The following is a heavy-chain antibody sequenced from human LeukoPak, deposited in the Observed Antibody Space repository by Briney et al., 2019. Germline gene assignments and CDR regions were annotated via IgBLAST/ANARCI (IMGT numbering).Heavy chain of an antibody. D-gene: IGHD3-22*01. CDR3: ARLIPYDSSGYPLNWFDP. CDR2: IYYSGST. J-gene: IGHJ5*02. V-gene: IGHV4-39*01. CDR1: GGSISSSSYY. Sequence: SETLSLTCTVSGGSISSSSYYWCWLRQPPGKGLEWIGSIYYSGSTYYNPSLKSRVTISVDTPKNQFSLKLSSVTAADTAVYYCARLIPYDSSGYPLNWFDPWGQGTLVTVSS.